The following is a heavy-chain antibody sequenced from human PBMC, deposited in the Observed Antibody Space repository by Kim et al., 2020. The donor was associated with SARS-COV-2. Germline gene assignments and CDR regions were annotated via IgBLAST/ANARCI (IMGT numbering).Heavy chain of an antibody. Sequence: GGSLRLSCAASGFTFDDYAMHWVRQAPGKGLEWVSGISWNSGSIGYADSVKGRFTISRDNAKNSLYLQMNSLRAEDTALYYCAKDSGGKGGLRTGSSMDVWGQGTTVTVSS. D-gene: IGHD2-15*01. CDR1: GFTFDDYA. CDR2: ISWNSGSI. V-gene: IGHV3-9*01. J-gene: IGHJ6*02. CDR3: AKDSGGKGGLRTGSSMDV.